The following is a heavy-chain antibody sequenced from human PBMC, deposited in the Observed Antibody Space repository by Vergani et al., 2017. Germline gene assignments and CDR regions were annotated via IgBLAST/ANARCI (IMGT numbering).Heavy chain of an antibody. D-gene: IGHD3-3*01. CDR2: IGTAGDT. CDR1: GFTFSDYD. CDR3: ARDKGYDVWSGYGGMDV. Sequence: VQLVESGGGLVKPGGSLSLSCAASGFTFSDYDMHWVRQATGKGLEWVSAIGTAGDTYYPGSVKGRFTISRENAKNSLYLQMNSLRAGDTAVYYCARDKGYDVWSGYGGMDVWGQGTTVTVSS. V-gene: IGHV3-13*04. J-gene: IGHJ6*02.